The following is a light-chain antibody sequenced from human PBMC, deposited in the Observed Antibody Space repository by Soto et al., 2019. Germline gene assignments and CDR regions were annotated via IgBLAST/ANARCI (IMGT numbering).Light chain of an antibody. CDR3: QAYDYNMTAFV. CDR2: GNR. J-gene: IGLJ2*01. Sequence: QSVLTQPPSVSGAPGRRVTISCTGNNSTLGAGYDVHWYQQLPGAAPKLVIFGNRNRPSGVPERFSGSKSGTSASLAISRLQAEDEADYYCQAYDYNMTAFVFGGGTQLTVL. V-gene: IGLV1-40*01. CDR1: NSTLGAGYD.